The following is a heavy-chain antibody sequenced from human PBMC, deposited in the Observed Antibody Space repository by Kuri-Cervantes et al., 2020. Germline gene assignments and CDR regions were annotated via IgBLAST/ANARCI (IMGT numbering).Heavy chain of an antibody. CDR1: GGSISSSSYY. CDR3: NLVGATTKIRTLDY. J-gene: IGHJ4*02. Sequence: GSLRLSCTVSGGSISSSSYYWGWIRQPPGKGLEWIGSIYYSGSTYYNPSLKSRVTISVDTSKNQFSLKLSSVTAADTAAYYCNLVGATTKIRTLDYWGQGTLVTVSS. CDR2: IYYSGST. D-gene: IGHD1-26*01. V-gene: IGHV4-39*07.